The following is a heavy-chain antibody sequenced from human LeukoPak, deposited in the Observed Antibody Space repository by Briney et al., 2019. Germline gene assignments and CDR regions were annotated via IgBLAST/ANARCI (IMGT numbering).Heavy chain of an antibody. Sequence: TSETLSLTCTVSGGSISSYYWSWIRQPAGEGLEWIGRIYTSGSTNYNPSLKSRVTMPVDTSKNQFSLKLSSVTAADTAVYYCARGTGHYYYDSSGYADDAFDIWGQGTMVTVSS. CDR2: IYTSGST. D-gene: IGHD3-22*01. V-gene: IGHV4-4*07. CDR1: GGSISSYY. J-gene: IGHJ3*02. CDR3: ARGTGHYYYDSSGYADDAFDI.